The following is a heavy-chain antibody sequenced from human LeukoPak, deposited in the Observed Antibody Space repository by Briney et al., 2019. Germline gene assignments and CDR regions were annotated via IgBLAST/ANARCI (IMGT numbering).Heavy chain of an antibody. J-gene: IGHJ4*02. CDR1: GGSISSGDYY. Sequence: SETLSLICTVSGGSISSGDYYWSWIRQPPGKGLEWIGYIYYSGSTYYNPSLKSRVTISVDTSKNQFSLKLSSVTAADTAVYYCARALGNDFWSGYPFDYWGQGTLVTVSS. V-gene: IGHV4-30-4*01. CDR2: IYYSGST. D-gene: IGHD3-3*01. CDR3: ARALGNDFWSGYPFDY.